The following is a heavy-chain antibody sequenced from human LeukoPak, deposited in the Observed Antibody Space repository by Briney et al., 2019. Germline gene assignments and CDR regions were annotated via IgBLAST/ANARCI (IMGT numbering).Heavy chain of an antibody. J-gene: IGHJ4*02. CDR1: GFTFSSYA. CDR3: AKGSYYDSSGSFYFDY. Sequence: GGSLRLSCAASGFTFSSYAMSWVRQAPGKGLEWVSAISGSGGSTYYADSVKGRFTISRDNSKNTLYLQMNSLRAEDTAAYYCAKGSYYDSSGSFYFDYWGPGTLVTVSS. V-gene: IGHV3-23*01. CDR2: ISGSGGST. D-gene: IGHD3-22*01.